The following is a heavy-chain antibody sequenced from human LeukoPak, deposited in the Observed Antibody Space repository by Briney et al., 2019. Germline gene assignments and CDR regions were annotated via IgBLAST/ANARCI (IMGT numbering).Heavy chain of an antibody. D-gene: IGHD2-21*02. CDR1: GGTFSSYG. CDR2: IIPILGIA. CDR3: ARLVVTAIPVLDS. J-gene: IGHJ4*02. Sequence: EASVKVSCKASGGTFSSYGISWVRQAPGQGLEWMGRIIPILGIASCAQKSQGRVTITADKSTSTAYMELSSLRSEDSAVYYCARLVVTAIPVLDSWGLGTLVTVSS. V-gene: IGHV1-69*04.